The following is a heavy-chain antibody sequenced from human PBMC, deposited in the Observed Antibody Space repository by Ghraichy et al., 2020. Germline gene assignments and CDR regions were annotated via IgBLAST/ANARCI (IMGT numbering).Heavy chain of an antibody. CDR1: GGSISSYY. Sequence: SETLSLTCTVSGGSISSYYWSWIRQPPGKGLEWIGYIYYSGSTNYNPSLKSRVTISVDTSKNQFSLKLSSVTAADTAVYYCARGEAVAPSEYYYMDVWGKGTTVTVSS. CDR2: IYYSGST. D-gene: IGHD6-19*01. CDR3: ARGEAVAPSEYYYMDV. V-gene: IGHV4-59*01. J-gene: IGHJ6*03.